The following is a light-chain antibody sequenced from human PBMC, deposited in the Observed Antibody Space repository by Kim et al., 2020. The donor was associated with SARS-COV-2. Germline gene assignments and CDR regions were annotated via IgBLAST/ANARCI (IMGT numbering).Light chain of an antibody. CDR1: QSVSSSY. CDR2: GAS. CDR3: QQYGSSPGT. V-gene: IGKV3-20*01. Sequence: LSPGERATLPCRASQSVSSSYLAWYQQKPGKAPRLLIYGASSRATGIPDRFSGSGSGTDFTLTISRLEPEDFAVYYCQQYGSSPGTFGQGTKLEI. J-gene: IGKJ2*01.